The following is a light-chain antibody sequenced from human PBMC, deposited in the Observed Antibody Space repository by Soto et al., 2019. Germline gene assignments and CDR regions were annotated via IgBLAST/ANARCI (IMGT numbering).Light chain of an antibody. CDR3: QSYDTSLSGWV. V-gene: IGLV1-40*01. CDR2: GNI. J-gene: IGLJ3*02. CDR1: SSNIGAGYD. Sequence: QSVLTEPPSVSGAPGERVTISCTGISSNIGAGYDVHWYQQLPGTAPKLLIYGNINRPSGVPDRFSGSKSGTSASLAITGLQAQDAADYYCQSYDTSLSGWVFGGGTQLTVL.